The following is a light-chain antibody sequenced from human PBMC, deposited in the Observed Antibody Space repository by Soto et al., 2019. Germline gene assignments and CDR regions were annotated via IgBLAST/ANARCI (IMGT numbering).Light chain of an antibody. CDR2: EVS. V-gene: IGLV2-14*01. Sequence: QSVLTQPASVSGSPGQSITISCTGTSSDVGGYNYVSWYQQHPGKAPKLMIFEVSNRPSGLSNRFSGSKSGNTASLTIAGLQAEDEADYYCSSYSTNSTHVVFGGGTKVTVL. CDR1: SSDVGGYNY. J-gene: IGLJ3*02. CDR3: SSYSTNSTHVV.